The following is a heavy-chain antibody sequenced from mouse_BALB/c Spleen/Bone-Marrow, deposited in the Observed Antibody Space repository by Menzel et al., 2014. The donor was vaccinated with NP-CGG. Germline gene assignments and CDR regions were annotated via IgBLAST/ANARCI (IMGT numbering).Heavy chain of an antibody. D-gene: IGHD1-1*01. CDR3: ARPLYYYGSSPFYAMDY. Sequence: EVKLMESGGGLVKPGGSLKLSCAASGFAFSSYDMSWVRQTPEKRLEWVAYISSGGGSTYYPDTVKGRFTISRDNAKNTLYQQMSSLKSEDTAMYYCARPLYYYGSSPFYAMDYWGQGTSVTVSS. CDR1: GFAFSSYD. J-gene: IGHJ4*01. V-gene: IGHV5-12-1*01. CDR2: ISSGGGST.